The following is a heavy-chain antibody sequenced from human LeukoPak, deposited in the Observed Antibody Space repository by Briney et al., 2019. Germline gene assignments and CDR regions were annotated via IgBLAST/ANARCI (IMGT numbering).Heavy chain of an antibody. J-gene: IGHJ3*02. CDR3: ARPHITANDAFDI. D-gene: IGHD2-21*02. V-gene: IGHV4-31*03. CDR1: GGSISRGVYC. CDR2: ICSSGSA. Sequence: SETLSLTCTVSGGSISRGVYCWSWIRQRPGEGLQWIGYICSSGSAYYNASLKSRVSMSTDTSNNQFSLKLDSVTAADTAVYYCARPHITANDAFDIWGQGTMVTVSS.